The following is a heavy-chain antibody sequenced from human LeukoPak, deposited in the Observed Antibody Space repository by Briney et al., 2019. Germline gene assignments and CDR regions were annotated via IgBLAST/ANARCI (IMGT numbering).Heavy chain of an antibody. CDR3: ASGSYYLGLFDY. CDR1: GGSISSYY. D-gene: IGHD1-26*01. Sequence: SETLSLTCTVSGGSISSYYWSWIRQPPGKGLEWIGYIYYSGSTNYNPSLKSRVTISVDTSKNQFSLKLSSVTAADTAVYYCASGSYYLGLFDYWGQGTLVTVSS. V-gene: IGHV4-59*08. J-gene: IGHJ4*02. CDR2: IYYSGST.